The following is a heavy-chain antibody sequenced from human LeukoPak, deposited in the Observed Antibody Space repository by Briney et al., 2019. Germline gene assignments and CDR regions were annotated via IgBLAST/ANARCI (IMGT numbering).Heavy chain of an antibody. V-gene: IGHV1-18*04. Sequence: ASVKVSCKASGYTFTGYYMHWVRQAPGQGLEWMGWISAYNGNTNYAQKLQGRVTMTTDTSTSTAYMELRSLRSDDTAVYYCARDLPIYYYDSSGYQGYFDYWGQGTLVTVSS. CDR2: ISAYNGNT. D-gene: IGHD3-22*01. CDR1: GYTFTGYY. J-gene: IGHJ4*02. CDR3: ARDLPIYYYDSSGYQGYFDY.